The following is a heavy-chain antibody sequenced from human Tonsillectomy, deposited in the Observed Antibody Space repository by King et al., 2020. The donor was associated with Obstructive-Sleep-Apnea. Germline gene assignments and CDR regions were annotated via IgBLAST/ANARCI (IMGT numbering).Heavy chain of an antibody. V-gene: IGHV5-10-1*03. D-gene: IGHD6-13*01. CDR1: GYSFSSYY. Sequence: VQLVQSGAEVKKPGESLRISCQGSGYSFSSYYITWVRQMPGKGLEWMGMIDPSDSDTNYSPSFQGHVTISVEKSITTAYLQWSSLKASDTAMYYCAKEYSSSWSDDYWGQGTLVTVSS. CDR3: AKEYSSSWSDDY. CDR2: IDPSDSDT. J-gene: IGHJ4*02.